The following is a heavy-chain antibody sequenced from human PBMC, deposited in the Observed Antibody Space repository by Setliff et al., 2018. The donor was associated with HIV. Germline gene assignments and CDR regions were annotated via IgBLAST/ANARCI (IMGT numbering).Heavy chain of an antibody. CDR2: FDPEDGET. CDR1: GCSLTDLS. Sequence: ASVKVPCTVSGCSLTDLSIHWVRQDPGKGLEWMGGFDPEDGETVYAQKLQGRVTMTEDTTTDTAYMELSSLRSEDTAMYYCATIRAYYYDSSGQEYFQYWGHGTLVTVTS. J-gene: IGHJ1*01. CDR3: ATIRAYYYDSSGQEYFQY. V-gene: IGHV1-24*01. D-gene: IGHD3-22*01.